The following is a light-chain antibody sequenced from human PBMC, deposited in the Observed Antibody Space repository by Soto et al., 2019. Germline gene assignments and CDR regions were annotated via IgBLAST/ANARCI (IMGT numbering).Light chain of an antibody. V-gene: IGLV1-47*01. CDR3: AAWDDSLSGPYV. J-gene: IGLJ1*01. Sequence: QSVLTQPPSASATPGQRVTISFSGASSNIAWYQHLPGTSPKLLIYNNNQRPSGVPDRFSGSKSGTSASLAISGLRSEDEADYYCAAWDDSLSGPYVFGTGTKVTVL. CDR2: NNN. CDR1: SSNIA.